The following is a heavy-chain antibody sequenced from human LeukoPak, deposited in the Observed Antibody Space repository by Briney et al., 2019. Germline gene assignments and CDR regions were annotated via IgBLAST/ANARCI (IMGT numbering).Heavy chain of an antibody. CDR2: ISAYNGNT. D-gene: IGHD1-26*01. J-gene: IGHJ6*03. CDR3: ARGGWKSGSYSWYYYYMTS. Sequence: ASVKVSCKASGYTFTGYYMHWVRQAPGQGLEWMGWISAYNGNTNYAQKLQGRVTMTTDTSTSTAYMELRSLRSDDTAVYYCARGGWKSGSYSWYYYYMTSGAKGPRSPSP. CDR1: GYTFTGYY. V-gene: IGHV1-18*04.